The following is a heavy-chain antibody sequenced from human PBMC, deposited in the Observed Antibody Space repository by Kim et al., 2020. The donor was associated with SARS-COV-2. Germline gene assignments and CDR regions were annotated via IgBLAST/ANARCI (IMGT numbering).Heavy chain of an antibody. D-gene: IGHD1-1*01. J-gene: IGHJ4*02. CDR3: VKGESNNWAVFDY. CDR1: GFTFSNYA. V-gene: IGHV3-23*01. Sequence: GGSLRLSCAASGFTFSNYAMSWVRQAPGKGPEWVSLVSGSGGSTYHADSVKGRFVISRDNSKKTLYLQMNSLRAEDTAVYYCVKGESNNWAVFDYWGQGT. CDR2: VSGSGGST.